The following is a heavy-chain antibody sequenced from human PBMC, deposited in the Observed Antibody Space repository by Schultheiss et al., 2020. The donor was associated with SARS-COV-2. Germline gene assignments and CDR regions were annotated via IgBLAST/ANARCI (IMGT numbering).Heavy chain of an antibody. CDR2: IFSIDEK. J-gene: IGHJ4*02. CDR3: VHSGLRSPYNYGWDY. V-gene: IGHV2-26*01. CDR1: GFSLSNARMG. D-gene: IGHD5-18*01. Sequence: SGPTLVKPTETLTLTCTVSGFSLSNARMGVSWIRQPPGKALEWLAHIFSIDEKSYSTSLKSRLTITKDTSKNQVVLTMTNMDPVDTATYYCVHSGLRSPYNYGWDYWGRGTLVTVSS.